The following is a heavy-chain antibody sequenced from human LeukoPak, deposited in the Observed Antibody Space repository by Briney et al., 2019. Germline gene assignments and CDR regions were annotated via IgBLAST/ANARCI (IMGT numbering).Heavy chain of an antibody. CDR2: INHSGST. J-gene: IGHJ4*02. D-gene: IGHD3-10*01. Sequence: SETLSLTCAVYGGSFSGYYWSWIRQPPGKGLEWIGEINHSGSTNYTPSLKSRVTISVDTSKNQFSLKLSSVTAADTAVYYCARLFYGSGSYIDYWGQGTLVTVSS. V-gene: IGHV4-34*01. CDR3: ARLFYGSGSYIDY. CDR1: GGSFSGYY.